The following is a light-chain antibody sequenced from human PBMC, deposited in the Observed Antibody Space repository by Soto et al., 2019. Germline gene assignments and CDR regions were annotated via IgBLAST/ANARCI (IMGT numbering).Light chain of an antibody. CDR3: SSYTSNGVI. CDR2: DVT. CDR1: SSDGGGCSY. Sequence: QSALTQPASVSGSPGQSITISCTGTSSDGGGCSYVSWYQQHPRIAPKLIIYDVTNRPSGVPYRFSGSKSRDTASLTISGLQAEDEADYYCSSYTSNGVIFGGGTKVTVL. J-gene: IGLJ2*01. V-gene: IGLV2-14*01.